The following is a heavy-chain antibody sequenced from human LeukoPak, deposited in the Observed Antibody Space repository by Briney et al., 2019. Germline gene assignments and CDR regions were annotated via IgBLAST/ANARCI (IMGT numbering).Heavy chain of an antibody. J-gene: IGHJ4*02. D-gene: IGHD5-18*01. V-gene: IGHV3-33*06. Sequence: GGSLRLSCAASGFTFSSYGMHWVRQAPGQGLEWGAVIWYYGSNKYYAASVKGRFTISRENSKYTLYLQMNSLRAEDTAVYYCAKEGSYPFDYWGQGTLVTVSS. CDR2: IWYYGSNK. CDR1: GFTFSSYG. CDR3: AKEGSYPFDY.